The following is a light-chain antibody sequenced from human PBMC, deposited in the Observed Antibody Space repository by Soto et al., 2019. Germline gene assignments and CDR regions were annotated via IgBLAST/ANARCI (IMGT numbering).Light chain of an antibody. V-gene: IGKV3-11*01. CDR3: QQRSNWPPLT. CDR1: QSVAGS. CDR2: DIS. J-gene: IGKJ5*01. Sequence: EFVLTQSPATLSLSPGERAILSCRASQSVAGSLAWYQQKPGQAPRLLIYDISTRAAAIPARFSGSGSGTDFTLTVSSLEPEDFALYYCQQRSNWPPLTFGQGTRLEIK.